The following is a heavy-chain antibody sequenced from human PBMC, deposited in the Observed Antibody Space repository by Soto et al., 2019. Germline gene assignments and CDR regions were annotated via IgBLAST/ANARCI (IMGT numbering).Heavy chain of an antibody. CDR1: GFTFDDYA. Sequence: GGSLRLSCAASGFTFDDYAMHWVRQAPGKGLEWVSGISWNSGSIGYADSVKGRFTISRDNAKNSLYLQMNSLRAEDTALYYCAKSTVYATYYDFWSGSDYFDYWGQGTLVTVSS. CDR3: AKSTVYATYYDFWSGSDYFDY. D-gene: IGHD3-3*01. J-gene: IGHJ4*02. V-gene: IGHV3-9*01. CDR2: ISWNSGSI.